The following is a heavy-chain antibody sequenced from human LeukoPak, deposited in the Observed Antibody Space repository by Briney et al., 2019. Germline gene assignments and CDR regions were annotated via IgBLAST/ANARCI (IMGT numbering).Heavy chain of an antibody. V-gene: IGHV4-34*01. CDR3: ARSLSYCDGDCYFN. J-gene: IGHJ4*02. CDR1: GGSFSGYY. CDR2: INHSGST. Sequence: PSETLSLTCAVYGGSFSGYYWSWIRQPPGKGLEWIGEINHSGSTNYNPSLKSRVTISVDTSKNQFSLKLSSVTAADTAVYYCARSLSYCDGDCYFNWGQGTLVTVSS. D-gene: IGHD2-21*02.